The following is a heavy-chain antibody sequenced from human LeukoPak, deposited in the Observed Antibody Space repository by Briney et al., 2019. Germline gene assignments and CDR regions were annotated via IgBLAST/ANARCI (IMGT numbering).Heavy chain of an antibody. V-gene: IGHV3-21*01. J-gene: IGHJ4*02. CDR2: ISSTSTYI. D-gene: IGHD3-22*01. CDR3: ARDGSAYYNENTGFRGEFDS. Sequence: TGGSLRLSCAASGFTFSRYTMTWVRQAPGKGLEWVSTISSTSTYIYYADSVRGRFTISRDNTKSSLYLQMNSLRAEDAAVYYCARDGSAYYNENTGFRGEFDSWGQGALVTVPS. CDR1: GFTFSRYT.